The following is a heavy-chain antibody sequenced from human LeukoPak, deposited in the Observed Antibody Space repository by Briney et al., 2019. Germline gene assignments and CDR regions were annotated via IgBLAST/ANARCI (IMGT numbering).Heavy chain of an antibody. CDR2: INPSGGST. D-gene: IGHD6-13*01. V-gene: IGHV1-46*01. Sequence: ASVKVSCKASGYTFTSYYMHWVRQAPGQGLEWMGIINPSGGSTSYAQKFQGRVTMTADTSTSTAYMELRSLRSDDTAVYYCARELSSTWYSNWFDPWGQGTLVTVSS. CDR3: ARELSSTWYSNWFDP. CDR1: GYTFTSYY. J-gene: IGHJ5*02.